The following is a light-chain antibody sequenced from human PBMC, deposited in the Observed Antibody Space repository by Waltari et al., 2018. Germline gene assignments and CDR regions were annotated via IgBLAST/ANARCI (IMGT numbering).Light chain of an antibody. Sequence: SYVLTQPPSVSVAPGKTATINRGGNTIGSKTVTWYQQKPGQAPVLVVYHDGDRPSGIPERFSGSNSGNTATLTITRVEAGDEADYYCQVWDSTRDHVVFGGGTKLTVL. CDR3: QVWDSTRDHVV. J-gene: IGLJ2*01. V-gene: IGLV3-21*03. CDR2: HDG. CDR1: TIGSKT.